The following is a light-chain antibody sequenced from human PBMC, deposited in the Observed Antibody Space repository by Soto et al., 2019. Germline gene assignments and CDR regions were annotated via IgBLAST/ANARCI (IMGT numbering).Light chain of an antibody. CDR3: QQYGSSPET. J-gene: IGKJ1*01. V-gene: IGKV3-20*01. CDR1: QPVSSNF. CDR2: GAS. Sequence: EPLLTQSPATLSLSPGESGALSCRASQPVSSNFLSWYQQKPGQAPRLLIYGASNRATGIPDRFSGSGSGTDFTLTISRLEPEDFAVYYCQQYGSSPETFGQGTKVDIK.